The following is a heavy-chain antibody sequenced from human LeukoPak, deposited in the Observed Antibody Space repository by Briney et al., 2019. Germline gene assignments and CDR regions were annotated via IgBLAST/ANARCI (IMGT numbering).Heavy chain of an antibody. J-gene: IGHJ4*02. CDR2: IYSSGSA. Sequence: GSLRLSCAASGFIFSNAWMNWVRQPPGKGLEWIGNIYSSGSAYYNPSLKSRVTISVDTSKNQFSLKLSSVTAADTAVYYCARRAVAGTSFDDYWGQGTLVTVSS. D-gene: IGHD6-19*01. V-gene: IGHV4-4*02. CDR3: ARRAVAGTSFDDY. CDR1: GFIFSNAW.